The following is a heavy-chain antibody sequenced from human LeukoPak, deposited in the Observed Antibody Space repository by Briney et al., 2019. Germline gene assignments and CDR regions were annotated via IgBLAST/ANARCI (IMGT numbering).Heavy chain of an antibody. CDR2: ISGSGGST. Sequence: GGSLRLSCAASGFTFSSYAMSWVRQAPGKGLERVSAISGSGGSTYYADSVKGRFTISRDNSKNTLYLQMNSLRAEDTAVYYCAKDPLGLMVRGALNYFDYWGQGTLVTVSS. CDR1: GFTFSSYA. CDR3: AKDPLGLMVRGALNYFDY. J-gene: IGHJ4*02. V-gene: IGHV3-23*01. D-gene: IGHD3-10*01.